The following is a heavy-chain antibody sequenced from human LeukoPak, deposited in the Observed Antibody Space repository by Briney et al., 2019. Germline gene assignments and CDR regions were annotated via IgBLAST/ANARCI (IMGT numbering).Heavy chain of an antibody. CDR2: IYYSGST. CDR3: ARVRGRRDYYGSGSYRYYFDY. CDR1: GGSISSSSYY. J-gene: IGHJ4*02. V-gene: IGHV4-39*07. Sequence: SETLSLTCTASGGSISSSSYYWGWIRQPPGKGLEWIGSIYYSGSTYYNPSLKSRVTISVDTSKNQFSLKLSSVTAADTAVYYCARVRGRRDYYGSGSYRYYFDYWGQGTLVTVSS. D-gene: IGHD3-10*01.